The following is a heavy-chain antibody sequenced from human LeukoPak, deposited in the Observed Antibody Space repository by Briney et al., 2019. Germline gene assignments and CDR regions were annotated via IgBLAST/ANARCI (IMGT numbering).Heavy chain of an antibody. CDR3: ATPPNFVGY. CDR2: IKQDGSEK. D-gene: IGHD1-26*01. V-gene: IGHV3-7*03. Sequence: PGGSLRLSCAASGFTFSSYAMSWVRQAPGKGLEWVANIKQDGSEKYYVDSVKGRFTISRDNSKNTLYLQMNSLRAEDTAVYYCATPPNFVGYSGQGTLANVSS. CDR1: GFTFSSYA. J-gene: IGHJ4*02.